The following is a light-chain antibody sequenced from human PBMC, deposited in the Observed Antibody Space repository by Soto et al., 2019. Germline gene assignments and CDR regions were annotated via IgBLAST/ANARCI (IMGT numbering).Light chain of an antibody. CDR2: AAS. Sequence: DIQMTQSPSSLSASVRDRVTISCRASQGISDNLAWYQQKPGKAPKLLIYAASTLQTGVPSRFSGSGSGTDFTLTINSLQSEDVATYYCQKYNTAPHTFGGGTKVEIK. J-gene: IGKJ4*01. V-gene: IGKV1-27*01. CDR3: QKYNTAPHT. CDR1: QGISDN.